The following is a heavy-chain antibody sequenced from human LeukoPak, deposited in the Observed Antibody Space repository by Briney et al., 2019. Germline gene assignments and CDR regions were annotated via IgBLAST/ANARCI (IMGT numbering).Heavy chain of an antibody. CDR3: ATFMIVSDDY. Sequence: GGSLRLSCAASGFTFGACCMAWVRQTPGKGLEWVSAISGSGGNTYYADSVKGRFTISRDNSKNTLYLQMNSLRAEDTAVYYCATFMIVSDDYWGQGTLVTVSS. J-gene: IGHJ4*02. V-gene: IGHV3-23*01. CDR1: GFTFGACC. CDR2: ISGSGGNT. D-gene: IGHD3-22*01.